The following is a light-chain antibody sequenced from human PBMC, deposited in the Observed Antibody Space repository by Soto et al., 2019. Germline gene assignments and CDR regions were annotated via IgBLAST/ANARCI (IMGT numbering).Light chain of an antibody. CDR3: QQSYSTPPN. V-gene: IGKV1-39*01. CDR1: RAINNY. Sequence: IPMTRSPSSLSASVGDRVTLTCRTSRAINNYVNWYQHHPGRVPKLLISSASILQAGVPSRFSAGGSGTHFALTINNLQPEDVATYYCQQSYSTPPNFGQGTKLDI. CDR2: SAS. J-gene: IGKJ2*01.